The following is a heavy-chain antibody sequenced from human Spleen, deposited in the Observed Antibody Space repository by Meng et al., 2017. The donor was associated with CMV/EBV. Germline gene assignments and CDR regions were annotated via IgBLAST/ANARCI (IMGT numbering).Heavy chain of an antibody. Sequence: SETLSLTCTVSGDSISRSAHYWGWIRQPPGKGLEWIGSIYYSGSTYYSPSLKSRVTISIDTSKNQFSLRLNSATAADTAVYYCARAPDYWGQGTLVTVSS. CDR3: ARAPDY. CDR2: IYYSGST. V-gene: IGHV4-39*07. J-gene: IGHJ4*02. CDR1: GDSISRSAHY.